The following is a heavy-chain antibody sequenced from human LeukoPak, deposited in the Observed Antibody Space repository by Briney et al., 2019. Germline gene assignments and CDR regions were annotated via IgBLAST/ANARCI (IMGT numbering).Heavy chain of an antibody. CDR3: ASRASTSGWYPLDY. CDR2: ISGSGGST. CDR1: GITFSSYA. V-gene: IGHV3-23*01. J-gene: IGHJ4*02. Sequence: PGGSLRLSCAASGITFSSYALSWVRQAPGKGLEWVSSISGSGGSTYYADSVKGRFTISRDNSKNTLYLQMDSLRAVDTALYYCASRASTSGWYPLDYWGQGTLVTVSS. D-gene: IGHD6-19*01.